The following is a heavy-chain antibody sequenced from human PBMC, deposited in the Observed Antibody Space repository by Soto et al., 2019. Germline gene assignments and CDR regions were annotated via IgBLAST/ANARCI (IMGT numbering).Heavy chain of an antibody. Sequence: PSETLSLTCTVSGVSISSNSYYWGWSRQPPGKGLEWIGSISYSGSTYYNPSLKSRVTISVDTSKNQFSLKLSSVTAADTAVYYCARSQTTVTSYDYWGQGTLVTVSS. J-gene: IGHJ4*02. D-gene: IGHD4-17*01. V-gene: IGHV4-39*07. CDR3: ARSQTTVTSYDY. CDR1: GVSISSNSYY. CDR2: ISYSGST.